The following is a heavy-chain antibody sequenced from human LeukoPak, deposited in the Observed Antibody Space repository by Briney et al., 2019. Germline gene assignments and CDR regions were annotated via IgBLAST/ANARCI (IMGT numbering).Heavy chain of an antibody. CDR3: ARVGVTAATADY. J-gene: IGHJ4*02. V-gene: IGHV1-46*01. D-gene: IGHD6-25*01. CDR2: INPRGGST. CDR1: GYTFTSYY. Sequence: ASLKVSCKPSGYTFTSYYMHWMRQAPGQGPEWMGIINPRGGSTDYSQKFQDRVTMSSDTSTSTVYMELSSLRSEDTAVYFCARVGVTAATADYWGQGTLVTVSS.